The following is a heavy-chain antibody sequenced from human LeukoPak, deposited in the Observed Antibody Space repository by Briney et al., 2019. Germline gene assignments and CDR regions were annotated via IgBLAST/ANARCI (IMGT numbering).Heavy chain of an antibody. D-gene: IGHD3-10*01. J-gene: IGHJ5*02. Sequence: GGSLRLSCAASGFTFDDYAMHWVRQAPGKGLEWVSGISWNSGSIGYADSVKGRFTISRDNAKNSLYLQMNSLRAEDTALYYCAKGLRSGSLNYFDPWGQETLVTVSS. CDR3: AKGLRSGSLNYFDP. CDR2: ISWNSGSI. V-gene: IGHV3-9*01. CDR1: GFTFDDYA.